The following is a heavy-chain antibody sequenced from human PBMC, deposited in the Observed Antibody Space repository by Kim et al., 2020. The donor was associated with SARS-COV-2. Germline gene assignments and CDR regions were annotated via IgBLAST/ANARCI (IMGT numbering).Heavy chain of an antibody. CDR1: GFTFSSYA. CDR2: ISSNGSDK. CDR3: ARAREPMSAFDF. J-gene: IGHJ4*02. Sequence: GGSLRLSCAASGFTFSSYALHWVRQAPGKGLEWVALISSNGSDKYYLDFVKGRFTISRDSSGNTQSLHMRSLRVDATAASWCARAREPMSAFDFWGRGAL. V-gene: IGHV3-30-3*01.